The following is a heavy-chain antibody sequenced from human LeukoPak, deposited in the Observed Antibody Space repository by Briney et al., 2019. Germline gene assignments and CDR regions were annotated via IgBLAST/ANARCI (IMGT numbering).Heavy chain of an antibody. D-gene: IGHD6-13*01. V-gene: IGHV3-30*04. J-gene: IGHJ4*02. Sequence: QPGGSLRLSCAASGFTFSSYAMHWVRQAPGKGLEWVAVISYDGSNKYYADSVKGRFTISRDNSKNTLYLQMNSLRAEDTAVYYCAPIAAAGLDYWGQGTLVTVSS. CDR3: APIAAAGLDY. CDR2: ISYDGSNK. CDR1: GFTFSSYA.